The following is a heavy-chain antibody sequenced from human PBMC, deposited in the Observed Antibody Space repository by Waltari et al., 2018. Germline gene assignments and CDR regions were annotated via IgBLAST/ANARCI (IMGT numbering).Heavy chain of an antibody. CDR3: ARAIAEVVPHDIVATIGDYYYMDV. Sequence: QVQLQQWGAGLLKPSETLSLTCAVYGGSFSGYYWSWIRQPPGKGLEWIGEINHSGSTNYNPSLKSRVTISVDTSKNQFSLKLSSVTAADTAVYYCARAIAEVVPHDIVATIGDYYYMDVWGKGTTVTISS. CDR1: GGSFSGYY. CDR2: INHSGST. V-gene: IGHV4-34*01. D-gene: IGHD5-12*01. J-gene: IGHJ6*03.